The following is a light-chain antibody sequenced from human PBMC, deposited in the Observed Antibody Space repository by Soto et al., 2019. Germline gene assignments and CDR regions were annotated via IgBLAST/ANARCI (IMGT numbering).Light chain of an antibody. CDR2: NNN. V-gene: IGLV1-44*01. J-gene: IGLJ3*02. CDR3: AVWDASLNGRV. Sequence: QSAVTQPPSASGTPGQRVTISCSGSSSNIGRNTVNWYQQFPGTAPNLLIYNNNERPSGVADRFSGCKSGTSASLAISGLRSEDEDDYYCAVWDASLNGRVFGGGTKLTVL. CDR1: SSNIGRNT.